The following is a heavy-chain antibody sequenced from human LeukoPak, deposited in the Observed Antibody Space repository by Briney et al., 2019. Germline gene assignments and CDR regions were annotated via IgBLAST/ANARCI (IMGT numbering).Heavy chain of an antibody. J-gene: IGHJ5*02. CDR2: IHHSGGT. CDR3: ARATASGSGRAYDR. CDR1: GESMIGHY. D-gene: IGHD3-10*01. V-gene: IGHV4-34*01. Sequence: SETLSLICAVYGESMIGHYWTWIRQPPGKRLEWIGEIHHSGGTNSNPSLKNRVTMSIDMSKNQFSLKLNSVTAADIAVYFCARATASGSGRAYDRWAQGNLVPVSS.